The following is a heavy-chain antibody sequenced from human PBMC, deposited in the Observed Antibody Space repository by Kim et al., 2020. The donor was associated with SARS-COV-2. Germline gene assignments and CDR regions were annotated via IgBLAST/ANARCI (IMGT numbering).Heavy chain of an antibody. V-gene: IGHV1-46*01. Sequence: IATYAQMFRGRVTMTRDTSTSTVYMDLSSLRSEDTATYFCARGQANYFDYWGQGNLVTVSS. CDR2: IA. CDR3: ARGQANYFDY. J-gene: IGHJ4*02.